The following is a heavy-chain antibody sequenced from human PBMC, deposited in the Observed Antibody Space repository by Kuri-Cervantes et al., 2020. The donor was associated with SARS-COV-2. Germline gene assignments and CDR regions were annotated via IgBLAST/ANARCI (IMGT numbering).Heavy chain of an antibody. CDR3: ARDSGDWNPDGLDL. J-gene: IGHJ4*03. Sequence: ASVKVSCKASGYTFTSYDINWVRQATGQGLEWMGWMNPNSGNTGYAQKFQGRVTITRNTSISTAYMELSSLRSEDTAVYYCARDSGDWNPDGLDLWGQGTLVTVSS. CDR2: MNPNSGNT. V-gene: IGHV1-8*03. D-gene: IGHD1-1*01. CDR1: GYTFTSYD.